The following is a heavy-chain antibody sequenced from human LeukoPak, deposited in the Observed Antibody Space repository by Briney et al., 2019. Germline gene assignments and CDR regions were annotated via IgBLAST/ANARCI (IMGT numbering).Heavy chain of an antibody. Sequence: GGSLRLSCAASGFTFSSYSMNWVRQAPGKGLEWVSSISSSSSYIYYADSVKGRFTISRDNAKNSLYLQMNSLRAEDTAVYYCASTTDYDFWSGYYTFDYWGQGTLVTVSS. V-gene: IGHV3-21*01. CDR3: ASTTDYDFWSGYYTFDY. J-gene: IGHJ4*02. CDR1: GFTFSSYS. D-gene: IGHD3-3*01. CDR2: ISSSSSYI.